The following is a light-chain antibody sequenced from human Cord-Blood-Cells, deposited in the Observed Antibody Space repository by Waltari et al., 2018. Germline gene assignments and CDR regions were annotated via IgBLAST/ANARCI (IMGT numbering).Light chain of an antibody. CDR1: QSISSY. J-gene: IGKJ1*01. CDR2: AAS. CDR3: QQSYSTPT. V-gene: IGKV1-39*01. Sequence: DIQMTQSPSSLSAYVGDRVTITCRASQSISSYLNWYQQKPGKAPKLLIYAASSLQSGVPSRFSGSGSGTDFTLTISSLQPEDFATYYCQQSYSTPTFDQGTKVEIK.